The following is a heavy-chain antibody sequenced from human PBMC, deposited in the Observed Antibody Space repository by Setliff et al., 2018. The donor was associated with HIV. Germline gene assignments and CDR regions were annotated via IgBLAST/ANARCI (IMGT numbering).Heavy chain of an antibody. D-gene: IGHD6-25*01. Sequence: PSETLSLTCAVYGGSFSDYYWSWIRQPPGKGLEWIGEIKHSGRTIQSPSLGSRVTISIDTSKNQFSLKLTSVTAADTAVYYCARYSPRGYTLTGPYWGQGTLVTVSS. J-gene: IGHJ4*02. CDR1: GGSFSDYY. CDR2: IKHSGRT. V-gene: IGHV4-34*01. CDR3: ARYSPRGYTLTGPY.